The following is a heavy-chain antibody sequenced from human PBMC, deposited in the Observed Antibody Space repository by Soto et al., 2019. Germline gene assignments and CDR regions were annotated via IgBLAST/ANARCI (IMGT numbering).Heavy chain of an antibody. D-gene: IGHD1-1*01. V-gene: IGHV3-30*18. J-gene: IGHJ4*02. CDR2: ISYDGSNK. Sequence: PGGSLRLSCAASGFTFSSYGMHWVRQAPGKGLEWVAVISYDGSNKYYADSVKGRFTISRDNSKNTLYLQMNSLRAEDTAVYYCAKDSGVEMEDFDYWGQGTLVTVSS. CDR3: AKDSGVEMEDFDY. CDR1: GFTFSSYG.